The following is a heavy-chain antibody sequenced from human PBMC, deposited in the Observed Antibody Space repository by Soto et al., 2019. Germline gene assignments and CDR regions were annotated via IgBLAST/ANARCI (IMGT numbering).Heavy chain of an antibody. CDR3: ARGWLRYYYYGMDV. V-gene: IGHV4-34*01. J-gene: IGHJ6*02. CDR1: GGSFSGYY. CDR2: INHSGST. D-gene: IGHD3-9*01. Sequence: SETLSLTCAVYGGSFSGYYWSWIRQPPGKGLEWIGEINHSGSTNYNPSLKSRVTISVDTSKNQFSLKLSSVTAADTAVYYCARGWLRYYYYGMDVWGQGTTVTSP.